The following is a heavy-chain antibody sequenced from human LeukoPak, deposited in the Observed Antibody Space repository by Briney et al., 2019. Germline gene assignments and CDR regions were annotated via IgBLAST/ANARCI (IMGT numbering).Heavy chain of an antibody. Sequence: GGSLRLSRAPPGFTLSSYRMNWVRQAPRKGLEWVSYICSTSSTIYYADSLKGRFTISRDNAKNSLYLQMNSLRAEDTAVYYCARGHGGYYSDSSGPVDYWGGGTRVSVS. CDR3: ARGHGGYYSDSSGPVDY. V-gene: IGHV3-48*01. CDR1: GFTLSSYR. CDR2: ICSTSSTI. D-gene: IGHD3-22*01. J-gene: IGHJ4*02.